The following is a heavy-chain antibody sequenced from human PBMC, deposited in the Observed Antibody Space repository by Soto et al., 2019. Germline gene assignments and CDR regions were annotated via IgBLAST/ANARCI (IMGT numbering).Heavy chain of an antibody. CDR3: ARDLDSSGSIDY. D-gene: IGHD3-22*01. J-gene: IGHJ4*02. CDR2: IWYDGSNK. Sequence: QVQLVESGGGVVQPGRSLRLSCAASGFTFSSYGMHWVRQAPGKGLEWVAVIWYDGSNKYYADSVKGRFTISRDNSKNTLYLQINSLRAEDTAVYYCARDLDSSGSIDYWGQGTLVTVSS. CDR1: GFTFSSYG. V-gene: IGHV3-33*01.